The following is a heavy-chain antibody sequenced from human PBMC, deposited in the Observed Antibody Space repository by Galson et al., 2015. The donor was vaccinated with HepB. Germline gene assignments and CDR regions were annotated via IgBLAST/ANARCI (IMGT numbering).Heavy chain of an antibody. Sequence: SLRLSCAASGFTFSSYWMSWVRQAPGKGLEWVANIKQDGSEKYYVDSVKGRFTISRDNAKKSVYLQMNSLRAEDTAVYYCVRDFHVAGNFDYWGQGTLVTVSS. CDR1: GFTFSSYW. CDR2: IKQDGSEK. J-gene: IGHJ4*02. V-gene: IGHV3-7*01. CDR3: VRDFHVAGNFDY. D-gene: IGHD6-19*01.